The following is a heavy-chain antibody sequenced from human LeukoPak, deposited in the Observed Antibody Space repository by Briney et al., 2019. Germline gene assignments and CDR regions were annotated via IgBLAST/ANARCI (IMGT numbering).Heavy chain of an antibody. Sequence: GGSLRLSCAASGITFSSYAMSWVRQAPGKGLEWVSAISGSGGSTYYADSVKGRFTISRDNSKNTLYLQMNSLRAEDTAVYYCAKDSQVVPAATFDYWGQGTLVTVSS. CDR3: AKDSQVVPAATFDY. D-gene: IGHD2-2*01. CDR2: ISGSGGST. CDR1: GITFSSYA. J-gene: IGHJ4*02. V-gene: IGHV3-23*01.